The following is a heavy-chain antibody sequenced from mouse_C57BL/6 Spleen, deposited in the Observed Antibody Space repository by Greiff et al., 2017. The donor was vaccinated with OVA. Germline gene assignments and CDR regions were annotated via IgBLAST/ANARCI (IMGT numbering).Heavy chain of an antibody. D-gene: IGHD2-5*01. J-gene: IGHJ2*01. Sequence: EVKLMESGGGLVKPGGSLKLSCAASGFTFSDYGMHWVRQAPEKGLEWVAYISSGSSTIYYADTVKGRFTISRDNAKNTLFLQMTSLRSEDTAMYYCARPRYSNLYYCDYWGQGTTLTVSS. CDR1: GFTFSDYG. CDR2: ISSGSSTI. V-gene: IGHV5-17*01. CDR3: ARPRYSNLYYCDY.